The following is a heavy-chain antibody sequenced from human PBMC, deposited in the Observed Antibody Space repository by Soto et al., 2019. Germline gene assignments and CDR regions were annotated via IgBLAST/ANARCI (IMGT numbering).Heavy chain of an antibody. Sequence: QVHLVQSGAEVKKPGASVKVSCKASGYVFTGYYIHWVRQAPGQGLEWMGWINPKSGGANIAQKFQGWVNLTRDTSISTTYMEVNRLTSNVTAVYYCVRDYYDGSASYGFEFWGQGTPVTVAS. V-gene: IGHV1-2*04. J-gene: IGHJ3*01. D-gene: IGHD3-22*01. CDR3: VRDYYDGSASYGFEF. CDR2: INPKSGGA. CDR1: GYVFTGYY.